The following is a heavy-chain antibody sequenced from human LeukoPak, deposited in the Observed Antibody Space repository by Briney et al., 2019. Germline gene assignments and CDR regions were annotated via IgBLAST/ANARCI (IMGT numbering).Heavy chain of an antibody. CDR3: ASSYDSSGYEHYWSAFDI. Sequence: PGGSLRLSCAASGFTFSSYAMSWVRQAPGKGLEWVSSISSSSSYIYYADSVKGRFTISRDNAKNSLYLQMNSLRAEDTAVYYCASSYDSSGYEHYWSAFDIWGQGTMVTVSS. J-gene: IGHJ3*02. V-gene: IGHV3-21*01. CDR2: ISSSSSYI. CDR1: GFTFSSYA. D-gene: IGHD3-22*01.